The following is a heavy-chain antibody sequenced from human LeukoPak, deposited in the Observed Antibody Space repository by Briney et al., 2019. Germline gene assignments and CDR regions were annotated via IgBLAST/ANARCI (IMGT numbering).Heavy chain of an antibody. CDR1: GYTFTSDG. CDR2: ISAYNGNT. Sequence: ASVNVSCKASGYTFTSDGISWVRQAAGQGLERMGWISAYNGNTNYAQKLQGRVTTTTDTSTSTAYMELRSLRSDDTAVYYCARSGIAVAGSRTNAAFDIWGQGTMVTVSS. D-gene: IGHD6-19*01. CDR3: ARSGIAVAGSRTNAAFDI. V-gene: IGHV1-18*01. J-gene: IGHJ3*02.